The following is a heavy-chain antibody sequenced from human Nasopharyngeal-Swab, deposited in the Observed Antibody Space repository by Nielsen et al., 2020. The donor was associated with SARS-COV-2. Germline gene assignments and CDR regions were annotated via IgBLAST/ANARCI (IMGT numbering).Heavy chain of an antibody. J-gene: IGHJ6*02. CDR1: GLTVSHNY. CDR2: VVSGVST. Sequence: NLSCAASGLTVSHNYMTWVRQARGKGLAWVSIVVSGVSTYYADSVKSRFTLSKDNSKNTLYLQMNSLRAEDTAVYYCARPSIAARQNYYYGMDVWGQGTTVTVSS. V-gene: IGHV3-66*04. CDR3: ARPSIAARQNYYYGMDV. D-gene: IGHD6-6*01.